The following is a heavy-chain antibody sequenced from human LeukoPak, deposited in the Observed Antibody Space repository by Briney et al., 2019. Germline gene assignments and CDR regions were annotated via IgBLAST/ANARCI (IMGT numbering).Heavy chain of an antibody. V-gene: IGHV4-39*01. CDR3: ARRLAARRDRAFDI. J-gene: IGHJ3*02. D-gene: IGHD6-6*01. CDR2: IYYSGST. Sequence: SETLSLTCTVSGGSISSTFYYWGWIRQPPGKGLEWIGSIYYSGSTYYNPSLKSRVTISVDTSKNQFSLKVSSVTAADTAVYYCARRLAARRDRAFDIWGQGTMVTVSS. CDR1: GGSISSTFYY.